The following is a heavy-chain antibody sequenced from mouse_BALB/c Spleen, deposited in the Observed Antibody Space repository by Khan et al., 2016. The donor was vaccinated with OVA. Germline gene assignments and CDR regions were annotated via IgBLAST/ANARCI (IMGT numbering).Heavy chain of an antibody. CDR3: ARHGRYGNLFDD. CDR2: FYPGTGSI. J-gene: IGHJ2*01. D-gene: IGHD2-1*01. Sequence: QIQLVQSGAELVKPGASVKLSCKASGYMFTEYIIHWVKQRSGQGLEWIGWFYPGTGSIKNNEKFKDKATLTEDKSSSTVYMELSRLTYEDSAVHFCARHGRYGNLFDDWGQGTTLTVSS. CDR1: GYMFTEYI. V-gene: IGHV1-62-2*01.